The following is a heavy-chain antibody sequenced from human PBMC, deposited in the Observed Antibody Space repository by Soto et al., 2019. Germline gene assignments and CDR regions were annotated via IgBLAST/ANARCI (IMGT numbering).Heavy chain of an antibody. CDR3: ARQRTTVVTQACFDH. J-gene: IGHJ4*02. CDR1: GESISSSSYY. V-gene: IGHV4-39*01. Sequence: ETLSLTCIISGESISSSSYYWGWIRQPPGKGLEWIGSIYYSGRTYYNPSFKSRVTISIDTSKNQFSLRLSSVTATDTAVYYCARQRTTVVTQACFDHWGQGALVTVSS. D-gene: IGHD2-21*02. CDR2: IYYSGRT.